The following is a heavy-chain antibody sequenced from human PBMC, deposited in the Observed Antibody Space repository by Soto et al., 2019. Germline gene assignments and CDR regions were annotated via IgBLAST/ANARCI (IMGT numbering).Heavy chain of an antibody. CDR2: IYYSGST. V-gene: IGHV4-59*12. Sequence: SETLSLTCTVSGGSISSYYWSWIRQPPGKGLEWIGYIYYSGSTYYNPSLKSRVTISVDTSKNQFSLKLSSVTAADTAVYYCASAFSDNRDYWGQGTLVTVSS. CDR3: ASAFSDNRDY. J-gene: IGHJ4*02. D-gene: IGHD1-1*01. CDR1: GGSISSYY.